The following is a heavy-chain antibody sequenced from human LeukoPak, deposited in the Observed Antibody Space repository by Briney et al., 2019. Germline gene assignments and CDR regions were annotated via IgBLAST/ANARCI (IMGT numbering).Heavy chain of an antibody. CDR2: ISGSGGST. V-gene: IGHV3-23*01. D-gene: IGHD3-22*01. J-gene: IGHJ4*02. Sequence: GGSLRLSCAASGFTVSSNYMSWVRQAPGKGLEWVSAISGSGGSTYYADSVKGRFTISRDNSKNTLYLQMNSLRAEDTAVYYCAKDLVAISGSGYAGRYFDYWGQGTLVTVSS. CDR1: GFTVSSNY. CDR3: AKDLVAISGSGYAGRYFDY.